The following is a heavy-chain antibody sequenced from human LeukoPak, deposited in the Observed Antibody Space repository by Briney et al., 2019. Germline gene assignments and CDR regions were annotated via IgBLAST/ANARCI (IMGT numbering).Heavy chain of an antibody. CDR1: GFTFDDYA. V-gene: IGHV3-9*01. CDR3: AGYYYDSSGFYDAFDI. D-gene: IGHD3-22*01. CDR2: ISWNSGSI. J-gene: IGHJ3*02. Sequence: PGGSLRLSCAASGFTFDDYAMHWVRQAPGKGLEWVSGISWNSGSIGYADSVKGRFTISRDNAKNSLYLQMNSLRAEDTAVYYCAGYYYDSSGFYDAFDIWGQGTMVTVSS.